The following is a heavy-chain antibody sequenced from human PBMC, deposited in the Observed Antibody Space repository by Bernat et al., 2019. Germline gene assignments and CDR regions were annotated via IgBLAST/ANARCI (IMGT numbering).Heavy chain of an antibody. J-gene: IGHJ4*02. CDR2: ISWNSGSI. V-gene: IGHV3-9*01. CDR1: GFTFDDYA. D-gene: IGHD3-3*01. CDR3: AKDLLGLLEWSIDY. Sequence: EVQLVESGGGLVQPGRSLRLSCAASGFTFDDYAMHWVRQAPGQGLEWVSGISWNSGSIGYADSVKGRFTISRDNAKNSLYLQMNSLRAEDTALYYCAKDLLGLLEWSIDYWGQGTLVTVSS.